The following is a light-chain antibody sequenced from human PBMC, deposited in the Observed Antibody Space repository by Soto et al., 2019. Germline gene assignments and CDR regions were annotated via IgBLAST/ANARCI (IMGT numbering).Light chain of an antibody. J-gene: IGLJ1*01. CDR1: SSNIGAGYD. CDR3: QSYDSSLSVSYV. CDR2: GNK. V-gene: IGLV1-40*01. Sequence: QSVLPQPPSVSGAPGQRVTISCTGSSSNIGAGYDVHWYQQRPGTAPKLLIYGNKNRPSGVPDRFSGSKSGTSASLAITGLQTEDAADYYCQSYDSSLSVSYVFGTGTKV.